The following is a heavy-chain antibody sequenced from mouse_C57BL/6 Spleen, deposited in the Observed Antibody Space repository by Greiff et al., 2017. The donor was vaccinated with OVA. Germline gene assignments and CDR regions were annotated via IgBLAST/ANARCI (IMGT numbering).Heavy chain of an antibody. Sequence: EVQLQESGPGMVKPSQSLSLTCTVTGYSITSGYDWHWIRHFPGNKLEWMGYISYSGSTNYNPSLKSRISITHDTSKNHFFLKLNSVTTEDTATYYCARGETVVATRAMDYWGQGTSVTVSS. CDR1: GYSITSGYD. J-gene: IGHJ4*01. CDR2: ISYSGST. V-gene: IGHV3-1*01. D-gene: IGHD1-1*01. CDR3: ARGETVVATRAMDY.